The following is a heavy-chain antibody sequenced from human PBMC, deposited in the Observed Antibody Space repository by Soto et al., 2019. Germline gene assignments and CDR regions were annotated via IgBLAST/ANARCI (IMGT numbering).Heavy chain of an antibody. V-gene: IGHV1-8*01. D-gene: IGHD6-6*01. J-gene: IGHJ6*02. CDR1: GYTFTGYD. Sequence: ASVKVSCKASGYTFTGYDINWVRQATGQGLEWMGWMNPNSGNTGYAQKFQGRVTMTRNTSISTAYMELSSLRSEDTAVYYCARGQSSSSQVVLISMDVWGQGTTVTVSS. CDR2: MNPNSGNT. CDR3: ARGQSSSSQVVLISMDV.